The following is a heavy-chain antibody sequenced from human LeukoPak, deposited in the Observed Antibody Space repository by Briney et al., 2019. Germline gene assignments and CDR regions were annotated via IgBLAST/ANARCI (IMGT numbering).Heavy chain of an antibody. J-gene: IGHJ4*02. V-gene: IGHV3-48*03. D-gene: IGHD3-10*01. CDR3: ARESPGGY. CDR2: MSVSGDTR. CDR1: GFTFSTNE. Sequence: PGRSLRLSCAASGFTFSTNEMNWCRQAPGNRREWGSYMSVSGDTRYYANSLHGRFTVSKDNAKASLYLQMNRVRVEQTAVYYCARESPGGYWGQGTLVTVSP.